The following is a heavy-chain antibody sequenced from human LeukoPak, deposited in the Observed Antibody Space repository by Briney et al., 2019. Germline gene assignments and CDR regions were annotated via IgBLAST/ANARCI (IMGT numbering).Heavy chain of an antibody. CDR2: INPSGSST. V-gene: IGHV1-46*01. D-gene: IGHD2-21*02. CDR3: ARLDCGGDCSTLGWFDS. CDR1: GYTFTNYY. Sequence: ASVKVSCKASGYTFTNYYIHWVRQAPGQGLEWMGLINPSGSSTLYAQKFQGRVTMTRDMSTTTDYMELSRLRSDDTAVYYCARLDCGGDCSTLGWFDSWGQGTLVTVSS. J-gene: IGHJ5*01.